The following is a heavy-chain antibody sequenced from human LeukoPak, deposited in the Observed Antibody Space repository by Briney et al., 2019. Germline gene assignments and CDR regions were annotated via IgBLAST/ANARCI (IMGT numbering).Heavy chain of an antibody. Sequence: SQTLSLTCTVSGGSISSGSYYWSWIRQPAGKGLEWIGRFYTSGSTNYNPSLKRRVTISVDTSKNQFSLKLNSVTAADTALYYCARERSDYYMDVWGKGTTVTISS. V-gene: IGHV4-61*02. CDR1: GGSISSGSYY. CDR2: FYTSGST. J-gene: IGHJ6*03. CDR3: ARERSDYYMDV.